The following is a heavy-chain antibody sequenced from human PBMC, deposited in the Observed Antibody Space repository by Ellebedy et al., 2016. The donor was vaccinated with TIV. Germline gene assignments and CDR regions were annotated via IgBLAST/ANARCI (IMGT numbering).Heavy chain of an antibody. D-gene: IGHD3-16*01. CDR2: IYSGGST. CDR1: GFTVSSNY. Sequence: GESLKISCAASGFTVSSNYMSWVRQAPGKGLEWVSVIYSGGSTYYADSVKGRFTISRDNSKNTLYLQMSSLRPEDTAVYYCVKAWGDWGQGTLVTVSS. J-gene: IGHJ4*02. V-gene: IGHV3-66*01. CDR3: VKAWGD.